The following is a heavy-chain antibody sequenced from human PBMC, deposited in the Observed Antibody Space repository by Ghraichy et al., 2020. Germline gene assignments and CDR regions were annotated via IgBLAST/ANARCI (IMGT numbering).Heavy chain of an antibody. V-gene: IGHV4-39*01. CDR1: AGSITNSNYY. Sequence: SQTRSLTCTVSAGSITNSNYYWGWIRPPPGKGLEWIASIYYSGSPYYNPTFKSRVTMSVDTSKKQFSLKLSSVTAADTAVYYCTRLLYDRSGHCYFDYLCLGTLVTV. CDR2: IYYSGSP. J-gene: IGHJ4*01. CDR3: TRLLYDRSGHCYFDY. D-gene: IGHD3-22*01.